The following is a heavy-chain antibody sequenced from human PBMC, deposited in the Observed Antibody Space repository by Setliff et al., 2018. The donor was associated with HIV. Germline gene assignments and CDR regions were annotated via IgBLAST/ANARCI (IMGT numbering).Heavy chain of an antibody. Sequence: SETLSLTCGDDDGSFSGYSWSWIRQSPGKGLEWIGEVGRGGSTTYNPSLTGRVSVSVDTSKSQFSLKLTNVTAADAAVYYCARAVCPSLNCYSFFNYWGHGSLVTVSS. J-gene: IGHJ4*01. CDR1: DGSFSGYS. D-gene: IGHD2-15*01. V-gene: IGHV4-34*01. CDR3: ARAVCPSLNCYSFFNY. CDR2: VGRGGST.